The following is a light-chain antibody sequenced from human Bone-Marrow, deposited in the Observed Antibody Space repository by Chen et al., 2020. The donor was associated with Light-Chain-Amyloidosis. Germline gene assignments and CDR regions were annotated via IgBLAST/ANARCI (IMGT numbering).Light chain of an antibody. CDR3: QQYGSSLYT. Sequence: EIVLTQSPGILSLSPGERATLSCRASQSGAGNYVAWYQQKPGQPPRLLIYGASNRTAGIPDRFGGSGSGADFTLTISRLDPEDFAVYYCQQYGSSLYTFGQGTRLEIK. J-gene: IGKJ2*01. CDR1: QSGAGNY. V-gene: IGKV3-20*01. CDR2: GAS.